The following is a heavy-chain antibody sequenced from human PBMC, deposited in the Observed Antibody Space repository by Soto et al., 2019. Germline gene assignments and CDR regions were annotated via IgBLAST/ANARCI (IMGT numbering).Heavy chain of an antibody. J-gene: IGHJ4*02. CDR1: GGSISSYY. Sequence: QVQLQESGPGLVKPSETLSLTCTVSGGSISSYYWSWIRQPPGKGLEWIGYIYYSGSTNYNPSLKSRVTVSVDTSKNQFSLKLSSVTAADTAVYYCARGGQIWYYFDYWGQGTLVTVSS. V-gene: IGHV4-59*01. CDR2: IYYSGST. D-gene: IGHD3-16*01. CDR3: ARGGQIWYYFDY.